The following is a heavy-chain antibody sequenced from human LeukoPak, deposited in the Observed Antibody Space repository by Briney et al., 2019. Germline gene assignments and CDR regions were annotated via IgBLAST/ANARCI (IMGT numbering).Heavy chain of an antibody. J-gene: IGHJ4*02. V-gene: IGHV3-15*01. CDR2: IKSKTDGGTT. Sequence: PGGSLRLSCAASGITFSNAWMSCVRQAPGKGLEWVGRIKSKTDGGTTDYAAPVKGRFTISRDDSKNTLYLQMNSLKTEDTAVYYCTTEIRIWFGESDYWGQGTLVTVSS. D-gene: IGHD3-10*01. CDR3: TTEIRIWFGESDY. CDR1: GITFSNAW.